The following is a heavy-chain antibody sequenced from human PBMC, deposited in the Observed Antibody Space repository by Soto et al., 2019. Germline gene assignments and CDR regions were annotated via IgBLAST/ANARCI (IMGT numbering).Heavy chain of an antibody. CDR1: GYTFTAYN. V-gene: IGHV1-3*01. D-gene: IGHD3-10*01. CDR2: INAGNGNT. CDR3: ARVAPSGGSVPRFDP. Sequence: QVQLVQSGAEVKEPGASVRVSCKAFGYTFTAYNIHWLRQAPGQGLEWMGWINAGNGNTRASRKFQGRVIITRDTSATTAYLEVDSLRSEDTAIYYCARVAPSGGSVPRFDPWGQGTLFTVSS. J-gene: IGHJ5*02.